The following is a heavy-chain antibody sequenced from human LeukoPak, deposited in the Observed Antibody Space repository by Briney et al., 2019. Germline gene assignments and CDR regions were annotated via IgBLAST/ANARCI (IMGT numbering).Heavy chain of an antibody. CDR1: GFTFSSYS. V-gene: IGHV3-21*01. J-gene: IGHJ4*02. CDR3: ARESLPIDYGNYVGGD. CDR2: ISSSSSYI. D-gene: IGHD4-11*01. Sequence: PGGSLRLSCAASGFTFSSYSMNWVRQAPGKGLEWVSSISSSSSYIYYADSVKGRFTISRDNAKNSLYLQMNSLRAEDTAVYYCARESLPIDYGNYVGGDWGQGTLVTVSS.